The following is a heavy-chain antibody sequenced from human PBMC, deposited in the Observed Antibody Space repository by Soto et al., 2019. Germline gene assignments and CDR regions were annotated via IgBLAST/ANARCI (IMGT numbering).Heavy chain of an antibody. D-gene: IGHD3-22*01. V-gene: IGHV3-30-3*01. J-gene: IGHJ6*02. CDR3: ARGEEDSRPDYYYGMDV. CDR1: GFTFSSYA. Sequence: QVQLVESGGGVVQPGRSLRLSCAASGFTFSSYAMHWVRQAPGKGLEWVAVISYDGSNKYYADSVKGRFTISRDNSKNTLYLQMNSLRAVDTAVYYCARGEEDSRPDYYYGMDVWGQGTTVTVSS. CDR2: ISYDGSNK.